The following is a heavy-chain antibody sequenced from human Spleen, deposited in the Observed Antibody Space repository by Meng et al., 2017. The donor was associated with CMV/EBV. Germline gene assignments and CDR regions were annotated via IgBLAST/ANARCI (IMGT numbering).Heavy chain of an antibody. J-gene: IGHJ4*02. CDR1: GGTFSSYA. V-gene: IGHV1-69*10. Sequence: SVKVSCKASGGTFSSYAISWVRQAPGQGLEWMGGIIPILGIANYAQKFQGRVTITADKSTSTAYMELSSLRSEDTAVYYCARDGGKDSGSPLSDYWGQGTLVTVSS. CDR3: ARDGGKDSGSPLSDY. D-gene: IGHD1-26*01. CDR2: IIPILGIA.